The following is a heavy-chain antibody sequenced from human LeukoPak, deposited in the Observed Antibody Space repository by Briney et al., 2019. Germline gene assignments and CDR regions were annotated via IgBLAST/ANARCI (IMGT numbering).Heavy chain of an antibody. Sequence: GGSLRLSCAASGFTFSSYSMNWVRQAPGKGLEWVSSISSSSSYIYYADSVKGRFTISRDNAKNSLYLQMNSLRAEDTAVYYCARDPSGWPEYFDYWGQGTLVTVSS. J-gene: IGHJ4*02. V-gene: IGHV3-21*04. CDR3: ARDPSGWPEYFDY. D-gene: IGHD6-19*01. CDR2: ISSSSSYI. CDR1: GFTFSSYS.